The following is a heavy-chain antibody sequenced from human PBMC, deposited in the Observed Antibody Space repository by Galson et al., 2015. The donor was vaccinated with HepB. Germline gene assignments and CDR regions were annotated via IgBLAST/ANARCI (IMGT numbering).Heavy chain of an antibody. CDR1: GFTFSNSG. Sequence: SLRLSCPASGFTFSNSGMHWVRQAPGKGLEWVAVTWSDGINNYYADSVKGRFTISRDNFKNTLYLQMNSLRAEVTAVYYCAKDAYRSSYYFDSWGQGTLVTVSS. CDR2: TWSDGINN. CDR3: AKDAYRSSYYFDS. D-gene: IGHD3-16*01. V-gene: IGHV3-33*06. J-gene: IGHJ4*02.